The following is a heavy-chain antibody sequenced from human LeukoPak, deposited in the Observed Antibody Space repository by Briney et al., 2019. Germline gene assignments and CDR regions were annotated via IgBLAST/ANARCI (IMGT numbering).Heavy chain of an antibody. J-gene: IGHJ3*02. V-gene: IGHV1-2*02. Sequence: GASVKVSCKTSGYTFTGYYIQWVRQAPEQGLEWMGWINPNSGGASYVQKFQGRVTMTSDTSISTAYMELSSLRSDDTAVYYCARDSRNYYDSRGGGDEAFDIWGQGTMVTVSS. CDR3: ARDSRNYYDSRGGGDEAFDI. D-gene: IGHD3-22*01. CDR2: INPNSGGA. CDR1: GYTFTGYY.